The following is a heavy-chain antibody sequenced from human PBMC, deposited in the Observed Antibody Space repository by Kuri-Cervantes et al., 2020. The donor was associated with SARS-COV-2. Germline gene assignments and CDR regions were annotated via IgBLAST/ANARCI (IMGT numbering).Heavy chain of an antibody. V-gene: IGHV3-23*01. CDR1: GITFSSYA. D-gene: IGHD3-10*01. J-gene: IGHJ4*02. CDR3: VKGSAASRPYYFDS. Sequence: GECLKISCAASGITFSSYAMCWVRQAPGKGLEWVSAITDDDGSTYHADSVKGRFTISRDNSKTTLFLQMNRLRAEDTAVYHCVKGSAASRPYYFDSWGQGTLVTVSS. CDR2: ITDDDGST.